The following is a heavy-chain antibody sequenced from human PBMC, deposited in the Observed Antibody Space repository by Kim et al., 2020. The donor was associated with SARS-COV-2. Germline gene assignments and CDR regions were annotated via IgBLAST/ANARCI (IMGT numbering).Heavy chain of an antibody. CDR1: GGSFSGYY. CDR2: INHSGST. Sequence: SETLSLTCAVYGGSFSGYYWSWIRQPPGKGLEWIGEINHSGSTNYNPSLKSRVTISVDTSKNQFSLKLSSVTAADTAVYYCARGEYSSSWYGPKYYFDYWGQGTLVTVSS. D-gene: IGHD6-13*01. J-gene: IGHJ4*02. CDR3: ARGEYSSSWYGPKYYFDY. V-gene: IGHV4-34*01.